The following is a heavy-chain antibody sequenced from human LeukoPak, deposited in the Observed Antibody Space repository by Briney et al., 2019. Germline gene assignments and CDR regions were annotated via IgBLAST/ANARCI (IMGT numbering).Heavy chain of an antibody. J-gene: IGHJ4*02. V-gene: IGHV1-3*01. CDR2: ISAGNGNT. D-gene: IGHD1-26*01. CDR3: ARDSGSGSNDY. CDR1: GYTFTSYA. Sequence: ASVTVSCTASGYTFTSYAIHWVRQAPGQRLEWMGWISAGNGNTKYSQNFQGRVTFISNTSATTAFMELSSLRSEDAAVHYCARDSGSGSNDYWGQGTLVTVSS.